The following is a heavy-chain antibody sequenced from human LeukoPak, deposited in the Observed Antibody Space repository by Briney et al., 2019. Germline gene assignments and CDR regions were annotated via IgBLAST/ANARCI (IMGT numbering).Heavy chain of an antibody. CDR3: AKPRGLAIVGAHFDY. Sequence: GGSLRLSCVASGFTFSSYAMSWVRQAPGKGLEWVSSVSGGGTTYYADSVTGRFTISRDNSNNTLYLQMNSLRAEDTAVYYCAKPRGLAIVGAHFDYWGQGTLVTVSS. CDR1: GFTFSSYA. CDR2: VSGGGTT. V-gene: IGHV3-23*01. D-gene: IGHD1-26*01. J-gene: IGHJ4*02.